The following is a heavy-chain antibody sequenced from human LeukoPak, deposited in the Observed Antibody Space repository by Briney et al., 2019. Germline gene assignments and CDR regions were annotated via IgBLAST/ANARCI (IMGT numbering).Heavy chain of an antibody. CDR2: IYYSGST. D-gene: IGHD6-19*01. Sequence: SETLSLTCTVSGGSISSYYWSWIRQPPGKGLEWIGYIYYSGSTNYNPSLKSRVTISVDTSKNQFSLRLSSVTAADTAVYYCARGGWYLSRWYFDLWGRGTLVTVSS. J-gene: IGHJ2*01. CDR3: ARGGWYLSRWYFDL. V-gene: IGHV4-59*12. CDR1: GGSISSYY.